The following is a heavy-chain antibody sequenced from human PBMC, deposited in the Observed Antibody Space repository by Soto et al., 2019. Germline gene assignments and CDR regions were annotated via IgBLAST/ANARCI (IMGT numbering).Heavy chain of an antibody. CDR3: ARAGGLGAVAADY. CDR2: IYHSGST. D-gene: IGHD6-19*01. CDR1: GGSIISGGYS. Sequence: QLQLQESGSGLVKPSQTLSLTCAVSGGSIISGGYSWSWIRQPPVKGLEWNGYIYHSGSTYYNPSLKSRVTISVDMSKNQFSLKLSYVTAADTAVYYCARAGGLGAVAADYWGQGTLITVSS. J-gene: IGHJ4*02. V-gene: IGHV4-30-2*01.